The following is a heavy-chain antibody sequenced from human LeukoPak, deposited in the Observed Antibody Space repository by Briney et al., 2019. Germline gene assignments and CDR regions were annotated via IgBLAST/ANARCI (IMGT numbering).Heavy chain of an antibody. V-gene: IGHV3-23*01. CDR1: GFTFSSNA. D-gene: IGHD6-19*01. Sequence: PGGSLRLSCAASGFTFSSNAMSWGRQAPGKGLEWVSAISGSGGSTYYADSVKGRFTISRDNSKNTLYLQMNSLRAEDTAVYYCAKSNGIAVAGDDYFDYWGQGTLVTVSS. CDR3: AKSNGIAVAGDDYFDY. CDR2: ISGSGGST. J-gene: IGHJ4*02.